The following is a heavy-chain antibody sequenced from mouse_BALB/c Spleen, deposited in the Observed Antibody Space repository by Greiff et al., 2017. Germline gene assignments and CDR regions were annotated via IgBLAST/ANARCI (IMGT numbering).Heavy chain of an antibody. CDR2: ISNGGGST. Sequence: EVQRVESGGGLVQPGGSLKLSCAASGFTFSSYTMSWVRQTPEKRLEWVAYISNGGGSTYYPDTVKGRFTISRDNAKNTLYLQMSSLKSEDTAMYYCASRFAYWGQGTLVTVSA. J-gene: IGHJ3*01. CDR3: ASRFAY. V-gene: IGHV5-12-2*01. CDR1: GFTFSSYT.